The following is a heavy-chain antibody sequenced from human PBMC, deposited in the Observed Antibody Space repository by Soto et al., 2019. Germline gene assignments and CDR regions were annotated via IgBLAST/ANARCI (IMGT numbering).Heavy chain of an antibody. CDR3: GHSKSGGRTKYLDY. Sequence: QITLKESGPTLVKPTQTLTLTCTFSGFSLSTSGVGVGWIRQPPGKALEWLALIYWDDDKRYSPSLKSRLTITNDTSKHQVVRTMTNMDPVETATYHCGHSKSGGRTKYLDYWGQVTLVTVAS. CDR2: IYWDDDK. J-gene: IGHJ4*02. CDR1: GFSLSTSGVG. V-gene: IGHV2-5*02.